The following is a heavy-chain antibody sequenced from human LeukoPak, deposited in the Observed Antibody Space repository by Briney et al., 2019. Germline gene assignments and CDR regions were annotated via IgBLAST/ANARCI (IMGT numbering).Heavy chain of an antibody. CDR3: ARPHDYGDYDGYYFDY. J-gene: IGHJ4*02. CDR1: GFTVSSYS. V-gene: IGHV3-21*01. Sequence: GGSLRLSCAASGFTVSSYSMNWVRQAPGKGLEWVSSISSSSSYIYYADSVKGRFTISRDNAKNSLYLQMNSLRAEDTAVYYCARPHDYGDYDGYYFDYWGQGTLVTVSS. D-gene: IGHD4-17*01. CDR2: ISSSSSYI.